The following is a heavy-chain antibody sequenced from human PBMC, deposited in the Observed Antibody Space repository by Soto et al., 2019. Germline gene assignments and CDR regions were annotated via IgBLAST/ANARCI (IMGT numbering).Heavy chain of an antibody. J-gene: IGHJ6*02. CDR3: ARGAAGEYYYYGMDF. CDR2: ISSSSSYI. D-gene: IGHD6-13*01. CDR1: GFTFSSDS. Sequence: EVQLVESGGGLVKPGGSLRLSCAASGFTFSSDSMNWVRQAPGKGLEWVSSISSSSSYIYYADSVKGRFTISRDNAKNSLYLQMHSLRAEDTAVYYCARGAAGEYYYYGMDFWGQGTTVTVSS. V-gene: IGHV3-21*01.